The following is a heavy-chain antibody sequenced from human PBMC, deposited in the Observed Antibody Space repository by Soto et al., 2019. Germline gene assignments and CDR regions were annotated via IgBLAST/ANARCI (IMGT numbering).Heavy chain of an antibody. CDR3: ARGVYSYGYYYYGMDV. J-gene: IGHJ6*02. CDR2: MNPNSGNT. V-gene: IGHV1-8*01. Sequence: ASVKVSCKASGYTFTSYDINWVRQATGQGLEWMGWMNPNSGNTGYAQKFQGRVTMTRNTSISTAYMELSSLRSEDTVVYYCARGVYSYGYYYYGMDVWGQGTTVTVSS. CDR1: GYTFTSYD. D-gene: IGHD5-18*01.